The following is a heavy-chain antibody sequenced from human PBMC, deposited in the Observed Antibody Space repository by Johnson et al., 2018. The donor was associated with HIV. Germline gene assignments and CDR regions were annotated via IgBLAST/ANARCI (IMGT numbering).Heavy chain of an antibody. V-gene: IGHV3-33*01. CDR1: GFTFSSYG. Sequence: QVQVLESGGGVVQPGRSLRLSCAASGFTFSSYGMHWVRQAPGKGLEWVAVIWYDGSNKYYADSVKGRFSISRDNAKNTLYLQMNSLRVDDTAVYYCAREGPSERAGFDIWGQGTMVTVSS. J-gene: IGHJ3*02. CDR2: IWYDGSNK. CDR3: AREGPSERAGFDI.